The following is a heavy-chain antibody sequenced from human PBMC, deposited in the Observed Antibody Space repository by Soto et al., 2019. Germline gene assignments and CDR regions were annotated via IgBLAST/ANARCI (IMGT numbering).Heavy chain of an antibody. J-gene: IGHJ4*02. CDR1: GYSFTDYF. CDR2: ITPNSGNT. V-gene: IGHV1-2*02. D-gene: IGHD6-25*01. CDR3: ARHRHSSGCDYFDY. Sequence: ASVKVSCKTSGYSFTDYFIHWVRQAPGQGLEWMGSITPNSGNTDSAQRFQGRVILTRDTSLNTDFMELTRLTYDDNAIYYCARHRHSSGCDYFDYWGPGPLVTVSS.